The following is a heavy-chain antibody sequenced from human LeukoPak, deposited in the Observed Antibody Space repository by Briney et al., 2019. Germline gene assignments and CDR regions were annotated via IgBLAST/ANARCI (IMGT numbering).Heavy chain of an antibody. V-gene: IGHV3-30-3*01. D-gene: IGHD3-22*01. CDR2: ISYDGSNK. J-gene: IGHJ4*02. CDR1: GLTFSSYA. Sequence: GGSLRLSCAASGLTFSSYAMHWVRQAPGKGLEWVAVISYDGSNKYYADSVKGRFTISRDNSKNTLYLQMNSLRAEDTAVYYCARDLTVSYYYDSSGYYPAYWGQGTLVTVSS. CDR3: ARDLTVSYYYDSSGYYPAY.